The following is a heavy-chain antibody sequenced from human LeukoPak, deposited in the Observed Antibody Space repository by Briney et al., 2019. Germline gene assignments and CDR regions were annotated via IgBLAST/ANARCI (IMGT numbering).Heavy chain of an antibody. CDR1: GYTFTSYG. V-gene: IGHV1-18*01. CDR3: ARDLIVVVNFDPPYFDY. D-gene: IGHD3-22*01. Sequence: GASVKVSCKASGYTFTSYGISWVRQAPGQGLEWMGWISAYNGSTNYAQKLQGRVTMTTDTSTSTAYMELRSLRSDDTAVYYCARDLIVVVNFDPPYFDYWGQGTLVTVSS. CDR2: ISAYNGST. J-gene: IGHJ4*02.